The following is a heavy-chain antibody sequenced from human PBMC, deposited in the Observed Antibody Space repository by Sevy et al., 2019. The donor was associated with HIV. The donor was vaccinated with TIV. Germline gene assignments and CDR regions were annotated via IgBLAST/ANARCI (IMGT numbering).Heavy chain of an antibody. J-gene: IGHJ5*02. Sequence: ASVKVSCKASGYTFTSYDINWVRQATGQGLEWMGWMNPNSGNTGYAQKFQGRVTMTRNTSISTAYMELSSLRSEDTAVYYCARGRYDFWSGYYYNWFDPWGQGTLVTVSS. D-gene: IGHD3-3*01. V-gene: IGHV1-8*01. CDR2: MNPNSGNT. CDR3: ARGRYDFWSGYYYNWFDP. CDR1: GYTFTSYD.